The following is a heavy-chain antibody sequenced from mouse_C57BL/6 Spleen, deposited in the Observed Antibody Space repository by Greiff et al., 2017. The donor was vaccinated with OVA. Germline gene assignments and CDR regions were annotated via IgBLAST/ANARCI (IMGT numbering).Heavy chain of an antibody. CDR3: AKNFPYYNGSSWYCDV. J-gene: IGHJ1*03. CDR1: GFSFTSYG. V-gene: IGHV2-5*01. D-gene: IGHD1-1*01. CDR2: IWRGGST. Sequence: VKLVESGPGLVQPSQSLSITCTVSGFSFTSYGVHWVRQSPGKGLEWLGVIWRGGSTAYNAAFMSRLSITTDNSKSQVVSKRNSLQADDTAIYYCAKNFPYYNGSSWYCDVWGTGTTVTVSS.